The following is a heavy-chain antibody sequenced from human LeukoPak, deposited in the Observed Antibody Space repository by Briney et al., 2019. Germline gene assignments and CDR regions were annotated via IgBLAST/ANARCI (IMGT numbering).Heavy chain of an antibody. J-gene: IGHJ4*02. V-gene: IGHV4-4*07. CDR1: GGSISSYY. CDR3: ARGQSLVVVTANTEPTYYFDY. D-gene: IGHD2-21*02. Sequence: SETLSLTCTVSGGSISSYYWSWIRQPAGKGLEWIGRIYTSGSTNYNPSFKSRVTMSVDTSKNQFSLKLSSVTAADTAVYYCARGQSLVVVTANTEPTYYFDYWGQGTLVTVSS. CDR2: IYTSGST.